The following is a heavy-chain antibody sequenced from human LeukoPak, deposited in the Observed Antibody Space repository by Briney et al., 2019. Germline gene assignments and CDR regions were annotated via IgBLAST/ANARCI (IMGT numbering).Heavy chain of an antibody. D-gene: IGHD6-13*01. Sequence: SETLSLTCAVPGGSISSFYWSWLRQPAGKGLEWIGRIYTSGTTNYNPTLTSRVTMSVDTSKNQFSLRLSSVTAADTAVYYCARLRAAAGPYYFDYWGQGTLATVSS. V-gene: IGHV4-4*07. CDR3: ARLRAAAGPYYFDY. CDR1: GGSISSFY. J-gene: IGHJ4*02. CDR2: IYTSGTT.